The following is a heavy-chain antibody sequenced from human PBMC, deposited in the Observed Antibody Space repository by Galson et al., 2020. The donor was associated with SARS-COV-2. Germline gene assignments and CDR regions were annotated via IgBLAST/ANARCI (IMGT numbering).Heavy chain of an antibody. CDR3: ARRPGYTYDRYFDY. CDR1: GYSISSGYY. V-gene: IGHV4-38-2*01. Sequence: SETLSLTCAVSGYSISSGYYWGWIRQPPGKGLEWIGSVYHSGSTYYNPSLKSRVTISVDTSKNQFSLKLSSVTAADTAVYYCARRPGYTYDRYFDYWDQGTLVTVSS. D-gene: IGHD5-18*01. J-gene: IGHJ4*02. CDR2: VYHSGST.